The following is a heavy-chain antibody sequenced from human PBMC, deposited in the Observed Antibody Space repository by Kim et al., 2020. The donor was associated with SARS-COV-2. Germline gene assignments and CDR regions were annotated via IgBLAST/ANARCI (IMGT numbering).Heavy chain of an antibody. Sequence: PSVKVSCKASGYNFALHYLHWVRQAPGQGLEWMGRISPISGATNYAQKFQGRVTMTSDTSVSTAYVDLSGLRSDDTAVYFCARDDWNYGMDVWGQGTMVSVSS. CDR1: GYNFALHY. J-gene: IGHJ6*02. V-gene: IGHV1-2*06. CDR3: ARDDWNYGMDV. CDR2: ISPISGAT. D-gene: IGHD1-1*01.